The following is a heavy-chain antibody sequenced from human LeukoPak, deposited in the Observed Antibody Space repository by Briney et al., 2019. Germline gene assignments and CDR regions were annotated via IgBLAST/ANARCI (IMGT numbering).Heavy chain of an antibody. V-gene: IGHV3-30*03. D-gene: IGHD3-3*01. CDR1: GFTFSNYG. CDR2: ISYDGSNK. Sequence: GRSLRLSCAASGFTFSNYGMHWVRQAPGKGLEWVAVISYDGSNKYYADSVKGRLTISRDNSKNTLYLQMNSLRAEDTAVYYCATGPRGTIDYMDVWGKGTTVTVSS. CDR3: ATGPRGTIDYMDV. J-gene: IGHJ6*03.